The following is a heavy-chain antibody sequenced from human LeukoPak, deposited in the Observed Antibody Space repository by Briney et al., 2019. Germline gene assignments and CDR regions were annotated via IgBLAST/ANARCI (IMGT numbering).Heavy chain of an antibody. Sequence: SETLSLTCAVHGGTFSGFYWTWMRQPPGKGPEWIGEIFPGGRINYNPSLQSRVTISGDMSKNQFSLKVSSVTAADTAVYYCARGLGEGYPDHWGQGTVVTVSP. D-gene: IGHD5-12*01. V-gene: IGHV4-34*01. CDR2: IFPGGRI. CDR3: ARGLGEGYPDH. J-gene: IGHJ4*02. CDR1: GGTFSGFY.